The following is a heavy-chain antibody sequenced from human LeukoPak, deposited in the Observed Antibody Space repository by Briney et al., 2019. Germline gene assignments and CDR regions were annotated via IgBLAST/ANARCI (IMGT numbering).Heavy chain of an antibody. J-gene: IGHJ6*02. D-gene: IGHD6-13*01. V-gene: IGHV1-2*02. Sequence: ASVKVSCKASGYTFTGYYMHWVRQAPGQGLEWMGWINPNSGGTNYAQKFQGRVTMTRDTSISTAYMELSRLRSDDTAVYYCARATAAGQGYYYYGMDVWGQGTTVTVSS. CDR3: ARATAAGQGYYYYGMDV. CDR2: INPNSGGT. CDR1: GYTFTGYY.